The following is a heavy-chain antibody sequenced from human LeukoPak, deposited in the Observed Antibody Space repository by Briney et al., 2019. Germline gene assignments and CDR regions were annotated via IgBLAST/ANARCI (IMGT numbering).Heavy chain of an antibody. CDR3: ARFGGKYGSGSYGDY. J-gene: IGHJ4*02. Sequence: GESLKISCKGSGYSFPSYWIGWVRQMPGKGLEWMGLIYPGDSDTRYSPSFQGQVTISADKSISTAYLQWSSLKASDTAMYYCARFGGKYGSGSYGDYWGQGTLVTVSS. CDR2: IYPGDSDT. V-gene: IGHV5-51*01. CDR1: GYSFPSYW. D-gene: IGHD3-10*01.